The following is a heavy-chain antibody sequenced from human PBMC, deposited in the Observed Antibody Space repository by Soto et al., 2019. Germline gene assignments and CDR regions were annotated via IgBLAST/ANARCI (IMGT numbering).Heavy chain of an antibody. Sequence: GGSLRLSCAASGFTFSSYWMSWVRQAPGKGLEWVANIKQDGSEKYYVDSVKGRFTISRDNAKNSLYLQINSLRAEDTAVYYWARAAAGSYYYYGMDVWGQGTTVTVSS. CDR3: ARAAAGSYYYYGMDV. CDR1: GFTFSSYW. CDR2: IKQDGSEK. D-gene: IGHD6-13*01. J-gene: IGHJ6*02. V-gene: IGHV3-7*01.